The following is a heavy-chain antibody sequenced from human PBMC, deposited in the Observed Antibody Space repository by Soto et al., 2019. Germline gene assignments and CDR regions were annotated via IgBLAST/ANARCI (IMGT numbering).Heavy chain of an antibody. Sequence: SETLSLTCAVYGGSFSGYYWSWIRQPPGRGLEWIGEINHSGSTNYNPSLKSRVTISGDTSKNQFSLKLSSVTAADTAVYPWASGRFVITDSDYLRPGTLVTVST. V-gene: IGHV4-34*01. D-gene: IGHD3-22*01. CDR2: INHSGST. CDR1: GGSFSGYY. CDR3: ASGRFVITDSDY. J-gene: IGHJ4*02.